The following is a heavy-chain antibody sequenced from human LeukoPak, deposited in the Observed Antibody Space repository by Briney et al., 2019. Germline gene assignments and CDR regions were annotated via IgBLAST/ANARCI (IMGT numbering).Heavy chain of an antibody. Sequence: GGSLRLSCAASGFTFSSYWMGWVRQAPGKGLEWVANIKQDGSQKYYMDSVKGRFTISRDNAKNSVYLQMNSLRAGDTAVYYCARSLWPEDYWGQGTLVTVSS. CDR3: ARSLWPEDY. CDR1: GFTFSSYW. J-gene: IGHJ4*02. V-gene: IGHV3-7*01. D-gene: IGHD2-21*01. CDR2: IKQDGSQK.